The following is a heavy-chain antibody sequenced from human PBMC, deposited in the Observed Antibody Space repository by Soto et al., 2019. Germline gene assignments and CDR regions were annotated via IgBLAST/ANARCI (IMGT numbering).Heavy chain of an antibody. J-gene: IGHJ5*02. V-gene: IGHV6-1*01. CDR1: GDSVSSNTAS. Sequence: PSQTLSLTCAISGDSVSSNTASWNWIRQSPSRGLEWLGRTYFRSKWYNDYAVSVKSRIIINPDTSNNQFSLQLNSVTPEDTAVYFCAKGDNLGATSGYALDPWGQGIMVTVSS. CDR3: AKGDNLGATSGYALDP. D-gene: IGHD5-12*01. CDR2: TYFRSKWYN.